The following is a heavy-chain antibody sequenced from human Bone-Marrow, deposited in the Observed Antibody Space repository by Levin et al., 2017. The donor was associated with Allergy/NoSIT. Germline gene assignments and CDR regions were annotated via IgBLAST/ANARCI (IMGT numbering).Heavy chain of an antibody. Sequence: GASVKVSCKASGGTFSSYAISWVRQAPGQGLEWMGGIIPIFGTANYAQKFQGRVTITADKSTSTAYMELSSLRSEDTAVYYCARDNDMVRGVINYYYGMDVWGQGTTVTVSS. V-gene: IGHV1-69*06. CDR1: GGTFSSYA. J-gene: IGHJ6*02. CDR3: ARDNDMVRGVINYYYGMDV. D-gene: IGHD3-10*01. CDR2: IIPIFGTA.